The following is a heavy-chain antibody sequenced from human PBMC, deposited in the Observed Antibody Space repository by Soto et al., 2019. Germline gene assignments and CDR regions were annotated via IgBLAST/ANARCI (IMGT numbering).Heavy chain of an antibody. CDR2: ISGSGDST. J-gene: IGHJ4*02. V-gene: IGHV3-23*01. CDR1: GFTFSSYA. Sequence: EVQLLESGGGLVQPGGSMRLSCAASGFTFSSYAMSWVRQAPGKGLEWVSAISGSGDSTYYADSVKGRFTISRDNSKNTLYLQMNSLRAEDTAVYYCAKGGGDYQLLRDYRGQGTLVTVSS. D-gene: IGHD2-2*01. CDR3: AKGGGDYQLLRDY.